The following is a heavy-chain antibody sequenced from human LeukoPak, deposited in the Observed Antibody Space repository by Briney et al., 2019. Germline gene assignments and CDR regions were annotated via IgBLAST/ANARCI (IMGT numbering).Heavy chain of an antibody. Sequence: GGSLRLSCAAAGFTFSSNALSWVRQAPGEGLDWVSSISVSSTTYYLDSVKGRFTISRDNSRNTLYLQMNSLRAEDTAVYYCVKDPYSSSSGGPYAMDVWGQGTTVTVSS. CDR3: VKDPYSSSSGGPYAMDV. V-gene: IGHV3-23*01. J-gene: IGHJ6*02. CDR1: GFTFSSNA. D-gene: IGHD6-6*01. CDR2: ISVSSTT.